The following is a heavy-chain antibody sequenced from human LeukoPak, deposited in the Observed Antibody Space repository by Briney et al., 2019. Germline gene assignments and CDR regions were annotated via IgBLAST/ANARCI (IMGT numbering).Heavy chain of an antibody. CDR2: ISGSGGST. Sequence: PGGSLRLSCAASGFTFSSYAMSWVRQAPGKGLEWVSAISGSGGSTYYADSVKGRFSISRDNSKNTLYLQMDSLRGEDTAVYYRAKDFRIGYSAHFDYWGQGALVTVSS. V-gene: IGHV3-23*01. CDR3: AKDFRIGYSAHFDY. J-gene: IGHJ4*02. D-gene: IGHD2-21*01. CDR1: GFTFSSYA.